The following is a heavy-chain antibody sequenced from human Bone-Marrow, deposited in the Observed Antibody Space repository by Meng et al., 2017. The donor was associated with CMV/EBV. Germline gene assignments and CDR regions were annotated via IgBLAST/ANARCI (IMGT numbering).Heavy chain of an antibody. D-gene: IGHD3-3*01. V-gene: IGHV4-59*01. J-gene: IGHJ5*02. CDR2: IYYRGST. CDR1: GGSISSYY. Sequence: GSLRLSCTVSGGSISSYYWSWIRQPPGKGLEWIGYIYYRGSTNYNPSLKSPVTISVDTSKNQFSLKLSSVTAADTAVYYCARGGVQWDFWSGYYENNWFDPWGQGTLVTVSS. CDR3: ARGGVQWDFWSGYYENNWFDP.